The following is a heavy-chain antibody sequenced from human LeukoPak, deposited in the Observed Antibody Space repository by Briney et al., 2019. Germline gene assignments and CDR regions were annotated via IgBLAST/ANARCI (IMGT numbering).Heavy chain of an antibody. D-gene: IGHD3-16*01. CDR3: ARYYDGAGQDDCFDY. V-gene: IGHV3-7*01. Sequence: GSLRLSCAASGFSFSTFWMSWVRQAPGKGLEWVANIDHDGSEQYYVDSVKGRFTISRDNAKSSLYLQMSILRAEDTAVYYCARYYDGAGQDDCFDYWGQGTLVTVSS. CDR1: GFSFSTFW. CDR2: IDHDGSEQ. J-gene: IGHJ4*02.